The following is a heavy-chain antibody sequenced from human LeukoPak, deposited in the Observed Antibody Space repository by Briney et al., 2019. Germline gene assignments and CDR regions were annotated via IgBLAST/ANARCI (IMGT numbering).Heavy chain of an antibody. J-gene: IGHJ6*03. CDR3: ARLGVVGGYNSYYYLDV. CDR1: GGSISSYY. D-gene: IGHD6-13*01. V-gene: IGHV4-59*01. Sequence: SETLSLTCTVSGGSISSYYWSWIRQPPGKGLEWIGYVNYSGCTNYNPSLKSRVTISVDTSKNHVSLKLSSVTAADTAVYYCARLGVVGGYNSYYYLDVWGKGTTVTVSS. CDR2: VNYSGCT.